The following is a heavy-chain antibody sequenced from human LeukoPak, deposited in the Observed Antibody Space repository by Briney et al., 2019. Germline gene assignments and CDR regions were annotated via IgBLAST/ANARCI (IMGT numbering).Heavy chain of an antibody. Sequence: GESLKISCKGSGYSFTSYWIGWVRQMPGKGLEWMGIIYPGDSDTRYSPSFQGQVTISADKSISTAYLQWSSLKASDTAMYYCARHRKQWLGAYYYYGMDVWGQGATVTVSS. D-gene: IGHD6-19*01. CDR3: ARHRKQWLGAYYYYGMDV. J-gene: IGHJ6*02. CDR2: IYPGDSDT. V-gene: IGHV5-51*01. CDR1: GYSFTSYW.